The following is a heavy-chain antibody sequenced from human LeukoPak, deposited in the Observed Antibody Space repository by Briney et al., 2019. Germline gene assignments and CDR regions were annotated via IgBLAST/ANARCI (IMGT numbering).Heavy chain of an antibody. J-gene: IGHJ4*02. D-gene: IGHD5-24*01. CDR1: GFTFSSYA. CDR3: ARGFSTEGWLQDY. Sequence: GGSLRLSCAASGFTFSSYAMNWVRQAPGKGLEWVSAISGSGDSTFYADSVKGRITISRDNAKNSLYLQMNSLRAEDTAVYYCARGFSTEGWLQDYWGQGTLVTVSS. V-gene: IGHV3-23*01. CDR2: ISGSGDST.